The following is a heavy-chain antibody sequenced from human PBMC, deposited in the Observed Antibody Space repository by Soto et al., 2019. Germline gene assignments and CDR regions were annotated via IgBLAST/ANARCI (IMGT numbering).Heavy chain of an antibody. D-gene: IGHD3-22*01. CDR3: ARGASYYYDSSGDAFDI. V-gene: IGHV4-30-2*01. J-gene: IGHJ3*02. Sequence: QLQLQESGSGLVKPSQTLSLTCAVSGGSISSGGYSWSWIRQPPGKGLEWIGYIYHSGSTYYNPSLQSRVTVSVDRSKNQFALKLSSVTAADTAVYYCARGASYYYDSSGDAFDIWGQGTMVTVSS. CDR2: IYHSGST. CDR1: GGSISSGGYS.